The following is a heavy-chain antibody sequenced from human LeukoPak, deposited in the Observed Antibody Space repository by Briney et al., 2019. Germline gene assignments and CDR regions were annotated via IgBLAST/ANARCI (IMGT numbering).Heavy chain of an antibody. CDR1: GFTFNNVW. D-gene: IGHD3/OR15-3a*01. J-gene: IGHJ4*02. Sequence: GGSPRLSCAASGFTFNNVWMNWGRQAPGKGLEWVSTISGSGGSTYYADSVKGRFTISTDNSKTTLYLQMNSLRAEDTAVYYCAKAGTGYYFYFDYWGQGTLVTVSS. V-gene: IGHV3-23*01. CDR3: AKAGTGYYFYFDY. CDR2: ISGSGGST.